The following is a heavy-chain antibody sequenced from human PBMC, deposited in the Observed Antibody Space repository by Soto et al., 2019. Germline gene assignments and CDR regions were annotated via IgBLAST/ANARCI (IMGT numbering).Heavy chain of an antibody. CDR2: IYYSGST. CDR1: GGSISSYY. D-gene: IGHD2-8*02. V-gene: IGHV4-59*01. CDR3: ARRWGNSLDY. J-gene: IGHJ4*02. Sequence: QVQLQESGPGLVKPSETLSLTCTVSGGSISSYYLSWIRQPPGKGLEWIGYIYYSGSTNYNPSLKSRVTISVDTSKNQYSLKLSSVTAADTAVYYCARRWGNSLDYWGQGTLVTVSS.